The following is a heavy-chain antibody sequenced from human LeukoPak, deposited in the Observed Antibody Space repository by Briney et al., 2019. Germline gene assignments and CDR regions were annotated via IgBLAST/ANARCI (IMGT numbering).Heavy chain of an antibody. J-gene: IGHJ5*02. CDR1: GFTFSNVW. V-gene: IGHV3-72*01. Sequence: PGGSLRLSCAASGFTFSNVWMNWVRQAPGKGLEWVGRTRNKANSYTTEYAASVKGRFTISRDDPKNLLYLQMNSLKSEDTAVYYCGRSGRYRPSDLWGQGTLVTVSS. CDR3: GRSGRYRPSDL. D-gene: IGHD1-26*01. CDR2: TRNKANSYTT.